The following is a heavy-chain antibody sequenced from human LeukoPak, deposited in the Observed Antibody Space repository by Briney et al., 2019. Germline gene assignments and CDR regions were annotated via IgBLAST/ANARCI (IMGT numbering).Heavy chain of an antibody. CDR1: GFTFSNYW. CDR3: ARDKVPY. Sequence: PGGSLRLSCAASGFTFSNYWMSWVRQAPGKGLEWVAHINKDGSEIYYVDSVKGRFTISRDNAKSSLSLQMNSLRVEDTAVYYCARDKVPYWGQGILVTVSS. CDR2: INKDGSEI. V-gene: IGHV3-7*01. J-gene: IGHJ4*02.